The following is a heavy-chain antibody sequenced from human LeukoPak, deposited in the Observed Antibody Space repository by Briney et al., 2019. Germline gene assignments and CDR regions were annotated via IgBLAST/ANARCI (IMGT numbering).Heavy chain of an antibody. D-gene: IGHD7-27*01. V-gene: IGHV4-39*01. CDR3: ARRATATGSWGYFDY. CDR1: GDSIGSTTYY. Sequence: PSETLSLTCTVSGDSIGSTTYYWGWLRQPPGKGLEWIGNIYYSGSTYNNPSLKSRVTISADTSKNQFSLKLSSVTAADTAVYYCARRATATGSWGYFDYWGQGTLVTVSS. J-gene: IGHJ4*02. CDR2: IYYSGST.